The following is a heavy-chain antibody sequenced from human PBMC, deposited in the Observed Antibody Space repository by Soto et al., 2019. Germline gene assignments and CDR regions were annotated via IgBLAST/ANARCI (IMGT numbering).Heavy chain of an antibody. CDR3: AQDPTYSYDFLSGYCPYFAY. V-gene: IGHV3-48*01. J-gene: IGHJ4*02. D-gene: IGHD3-3*01. CDR2: ISSSSGTT. CDR1: GFTFSSYS. Sequence: GGSLRLSCAASGFTFSSYSMNWVRQAPGKGLEWVSYISSSSGTTYYADSVKGRFTISRDNAYNTLYLQMNSLRAEDTAVYYWAQDPTYSYDFLSGYCPYFAYWGQGTLVTVPQ.